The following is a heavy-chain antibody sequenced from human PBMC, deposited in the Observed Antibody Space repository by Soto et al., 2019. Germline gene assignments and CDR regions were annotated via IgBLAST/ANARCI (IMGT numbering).Heavy chain of an antibody. V-gene: IGHV3-23*01. CDR1: GFTFSSYA. J-gene: IGHJ1*01. CDR2: ISGSGGSK. Sequence: GGSLRLSCAASGFTFSSYAMSWVRQAPGKGLEWVSAISGSGGSKYYADSVKGRFTISRDNSKNTLYLQMNSLRAEDTAVYYCAKVIILEEYFQHWGQGTLVTVSS. D-gene: IGHD3-10*01. CDR3: AKVIILEEYFQH.